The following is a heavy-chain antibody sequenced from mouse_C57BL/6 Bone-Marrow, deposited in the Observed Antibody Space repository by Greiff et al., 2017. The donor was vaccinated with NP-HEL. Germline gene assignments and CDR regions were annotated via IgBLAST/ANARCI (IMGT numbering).Heavy chain of an antibody. CDR2: FYPGSGSI. V-gene: IGHV1-62-2*01. Sequence: QVQLKESGAELVKPGASVKLSCKASGYTFTEYTIHWVKLRSGQGLEWIGWFYPGSGSIKYNEKFKDKATLTADKSSSTVYMELSRLTSEDSAVYFCARHEDGQLRLRGLAYWGQGTLVTVSA. D-gene: IGHD3-2*02. CDR3: ARHEDGQLRLRGLAY. CDR1: GYTFTEYT. J-gene: IGHJ3*01.